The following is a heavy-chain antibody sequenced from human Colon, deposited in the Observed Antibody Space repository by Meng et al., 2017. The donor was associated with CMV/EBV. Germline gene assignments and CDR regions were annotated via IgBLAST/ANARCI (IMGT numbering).Heavy chain of an antibody. V-gene: IGHV3-23*03. D-gene: IGHD2-15*01. CDR1: GFTFTTCS. CDR3: AKWRGYGNGMDV. J-gene: IGHJ6*02. Sequence: AASLRLSCAVSGFTFTTCSMAWVREAPGQGLEWVSIVHSGDSRTQYADSVKGRFTISRDDSKSTVHLQMSSLRAEDTATYYCAKWRGYGNGMDVWGHGTTVTVSS. CDR2: VHSGDSRT.